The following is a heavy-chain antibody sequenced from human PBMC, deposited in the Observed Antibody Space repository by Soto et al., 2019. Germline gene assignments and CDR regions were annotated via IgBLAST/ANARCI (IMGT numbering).Heavy chain of an antibody. CDR1: GFTFSSYA. J-gene: IGHJ6*02. V-gene: IGHV3-23*01. CDR2: ISGSGVST. Sequence: GGSLRICCAASGFTFSSYAMSWVRQAPGKGLEWVSAISGSGVSTCYADSMKGRFTISRDNSSNTLYLQMNSLRAEDKPVYYCAKDRPRPADYYYYGMDVWAQGTTVTVSS. CDR3: AKDRPRPADYYYYGMDV.